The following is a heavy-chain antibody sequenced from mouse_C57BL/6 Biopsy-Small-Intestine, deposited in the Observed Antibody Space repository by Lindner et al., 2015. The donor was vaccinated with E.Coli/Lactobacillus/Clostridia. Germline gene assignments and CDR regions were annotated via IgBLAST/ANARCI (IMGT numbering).Heavy chain of an antibody. CDR1: GYSFTSYG. D-gene: IGHD1-1*01. CDR3: ARRERYPYYFDS. V-gene: IGHV1-81*01. Sequence: VQLQESGAELARPGASVKLSCKASGYSFTSYGISWVKQRSGQGLEWIGEIYPRSGVTYYNEQFKGKATLTADKSSSTAYMQLSSLTTEDSAIYYCARRERYPYYFDSWGQGTTLTVSS. CDR2: IYPRSGVT. J-gene: IGHJ2*01.